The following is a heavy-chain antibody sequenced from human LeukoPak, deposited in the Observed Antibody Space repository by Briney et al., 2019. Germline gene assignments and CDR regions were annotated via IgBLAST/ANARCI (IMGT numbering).Heavy chain of an antibody. CDR3: AKDAQRGFDYSNSLEY. CDR2: IWSDGTNT. D-gene: IGHD4-11*01. CDR1: GFTFSHYG. Sequence: GRSLRLSCAASGFTFSHYGIHWVRQAPGKGLEWVAVIWSDGTNTYYADSVKGRFTISRDDSQNTVFLQMNSLRAEDTAVYYCAKDAQRGFDYSNSLEYWGQGTLVTVSS. J-gene: IGHJ4*02. V-gene: IGHV3-33*06.